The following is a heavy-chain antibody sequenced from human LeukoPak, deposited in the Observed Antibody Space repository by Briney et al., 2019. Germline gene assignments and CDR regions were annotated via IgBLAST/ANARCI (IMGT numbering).Heavy chain of an antibody. V-gene: IGHV1-2*02. J-gene: IGHJ5*02. CDR1: GYTFTGYY. CDR3: ARERRGRGYCSSTSCRPYNWFDP. CDR2: INPNSGGT. D-gene: IGHD2-2*03. Sequence: GASVKVSCKASGYTFTGYYMHWVRQAPGQGLEWMGWINPNSGGTNYAQKFQGRVTMTRDTSISTAYMELSRLRSDDTAVYYCARERRGRGYCSSTSCRPYNWFDPWGQGTLVTVSS.